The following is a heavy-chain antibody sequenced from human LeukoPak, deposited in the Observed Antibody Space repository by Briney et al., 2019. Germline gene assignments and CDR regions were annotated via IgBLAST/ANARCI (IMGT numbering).Heavy chain of an antibody. J-gene: IGHJ4*02. CDR3: ARVGSETFGDYFDY. D-gene: IGHD3-10*01. Sequence: PSETLSLTCTVSGGSISTYYWSWIRQPAGKGLEWIGRIYASGSTNYNPSLKSRVTMSVDTSNNQFSPKLSSVTAADTAVYYCARVGSETFGDYFDYWGQGTLVTVSS. CDR1: GGSISTYY. CDR2: IYASGST. V-gene: IGHV4-4*07.